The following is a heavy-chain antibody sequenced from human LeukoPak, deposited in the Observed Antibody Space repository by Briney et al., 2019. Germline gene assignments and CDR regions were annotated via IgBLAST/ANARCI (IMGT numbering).Heavy chain of an antibody. D-gene: IGHD4-17*01. CDR1: GGSISSGDYH. CDR3: ASYYGDYIGYYFDY. CDR2: IYYSGST. Sequence: SETLSLTCTVSGGSISSGDYHWSWIRQPPGKGLEWIGYIYYSGSTYYNPSLKSRVTISVDTSKNQFSLKLSSVTAADTAVYYCASYYGDYIGYYFDYWGQGTLVTVSS. V-gene: IGHV4-30-4*01. J-gene: IGHJ4*02.